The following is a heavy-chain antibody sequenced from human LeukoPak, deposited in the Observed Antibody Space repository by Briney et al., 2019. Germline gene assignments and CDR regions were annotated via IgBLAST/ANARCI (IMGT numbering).Heavy chain of an antibody. Sequence: PGGSLRLSCAASGFTFSSYAMSWVRQAPGKGLEWVATLSGSGVSTYYADSVKGRFTIFRDRFKNTLYLQMNSLRAEDTAIYYCASTMGFDCWGQGTLVTVSS. CDR2: LSGSGVST. CDR3: ASTMGFDC. V-gene: IGHV3-23*01. J-gene: IGHJ5*01. D-gene: IGHD3-10*01. CDR1: GFTFSSYA.